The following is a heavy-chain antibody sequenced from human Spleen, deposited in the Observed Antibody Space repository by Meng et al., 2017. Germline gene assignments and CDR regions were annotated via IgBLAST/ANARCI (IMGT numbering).Heavy chain of an antibody. D-gene: IGHD4-17*01. CDR2: MNPNSGNT. Sequence: ASVKVSCKASGYTFTSYDINWVRQATGQGLERMGWMNPNSGNTGYAQKFRGRVTMTRNTSISTAYMELSSLRSEDTAVYYCATGLKGDYGVHVKSYWGQGTLVTVSS. J-gene: IGHJ4*02. V-gene: IGHV1-8*01. CDR1: GYTFTSYD. CDR3: ATGLKGDYGVHVKSY.